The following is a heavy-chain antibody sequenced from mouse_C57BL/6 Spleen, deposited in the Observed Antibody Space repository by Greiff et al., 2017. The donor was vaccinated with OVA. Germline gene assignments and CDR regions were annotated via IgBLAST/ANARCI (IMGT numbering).Heavy chain of an antibody. D-gene: IGHD4-1*01. CDR3: ARGLGGGYFDY. CDR1: GYTFTDYY. V-gene: IGHV1-26*01. CDR2: INPNNGGT. J-gene: IGHJ2*01. Sequence: EVQLQQSGPELVKPGASVKISCKASGYTFTDYYMNWVKQSHGKSLEWIGDINPNNGGTSYNQKFKGKATLTVDKSSSTAYMELRSLTSEDSAVYYCARGLGGGYFDYWGQGTTLTVSS.